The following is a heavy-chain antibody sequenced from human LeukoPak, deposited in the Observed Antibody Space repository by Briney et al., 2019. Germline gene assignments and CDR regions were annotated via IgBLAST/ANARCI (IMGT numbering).Heavy chain of an antibody. J-gene: IGHJ3*02. D-gene: IGHD3-3*01. Sequence: PGGSLRLSCAASGVTFSVYSMNWVRQAPGKGLEWVSYINSGSTTIYYADSVKGRFTISRDNAKNTLYLQMNSLRAEDTAVYYCARVSPDYDFWSGYYINAFDIWGQGTMVTVSS. CDR1: GVTFSVYS. V-gene: IGHV3-48*04. CDR2: INSGSTTI. CDR3: ARVSPDYDFWSGYYINAFDI.